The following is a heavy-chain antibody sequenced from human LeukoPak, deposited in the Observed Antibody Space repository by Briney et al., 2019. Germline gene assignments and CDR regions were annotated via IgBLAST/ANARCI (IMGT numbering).Heavy chain of an antibody. V-gene: IGHV1-24*01. CDR1: GYTLTELS. CDR2: FDPEDGET. D-gene: IGHD3-10*01. Sequence: ASVKVSCKVSGYTLTELSMHWVRQAPGKGLEWMGGFDPEDGETIYAQKFQGRVTMTEDTSTDTAYMELSSLRSDDTAVYYCAISLDPGGFIKDYYYGMDVWGQGTTVTVSS. J-gene: IGHJ6*02. CDR3: AISLDPGGFIKDYYYGMDV.